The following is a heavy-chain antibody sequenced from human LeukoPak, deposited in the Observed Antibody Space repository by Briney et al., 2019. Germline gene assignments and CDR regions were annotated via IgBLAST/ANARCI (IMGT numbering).Heavy chain of an antibody. CDR2: IYGNGYSI. J-gene: IGHJ6*03. V-gene: IGHV3-23*05. CDR3: ARGPDAPEGAPFFYHYMDV. Sequence: GGSLRLSCVTSGLTFDNYAMTWVRQAPGKGLEWVSSIYGNGYSIYYADSVRGRFTLSRDNSRNTLYLEMKNLRAEDTAVYYCARGPDAPEGAPFFYHYMDVWGKGTTVSVS. D-gene: IGHD2/OR15-2a*01. CDR1: GLTFDNYA.